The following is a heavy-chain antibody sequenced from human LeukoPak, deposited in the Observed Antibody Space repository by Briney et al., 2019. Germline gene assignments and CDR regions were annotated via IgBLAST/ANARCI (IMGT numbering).Heavy chain of an antibody. CDR3: ARVGEYSSSWYRGDYYYYYMDV. CDR1: GYTFTSYD. Sequence: ASVKVSCKASGYTFTSYDINWVRQATGQGLEWMGWMNPNSGNTGYAQKFQGRVTMTRNTSISTAYMELSRLRSEDTAVYYCARVGEYSSSWYRGDYYYYYMDVWGKGTTVTVSS. J-gene: IGHJ6*03. V-gene: IGHV1-8*01. D-gene: IGHD6-13*01. CDR2: MNPNSGNT.